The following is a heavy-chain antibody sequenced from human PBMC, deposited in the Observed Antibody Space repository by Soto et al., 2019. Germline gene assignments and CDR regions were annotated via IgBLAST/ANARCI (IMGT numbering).Heavy chain of an antibody. J-gene: IGHJ4*02. Sequence: ASVKVSCKASGYTFTSYYMHWVRQAPGQGLEWMGIINPSGGSTSCAQKFQGRVTMTRDTSTSTVYMELSSLRSEDTAVYYCARTDYYDSSGYYYFDYWGQGTLVTVSS. V-gene: IGHV1-46*03. CDR1: GYTFTSYY. D-gene: IGHD3-22*01. CDR2: INPSGGST. CDR3: ARTDYYDSSGYYYFDY.